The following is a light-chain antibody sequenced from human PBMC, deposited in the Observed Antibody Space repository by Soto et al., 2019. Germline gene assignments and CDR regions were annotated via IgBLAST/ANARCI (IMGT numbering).Light chain of an antibody. Sequence: QSVLTQPPSASGTPGQRVTISCSGSSSNIGSNPVNWYQQLPGPAPKLLISSNTQRPSGVPDRCSASKSGTAASLAISGLQSEDEADYYCAAWDDSLSASYVFGTGTTLTVL. CDR2: SNT. CDR1: SSNIGSNP. V-gene: IGLV1-44*01. J-gene: IGLJ1*01. CDR3: AAWDDSLSASYV.